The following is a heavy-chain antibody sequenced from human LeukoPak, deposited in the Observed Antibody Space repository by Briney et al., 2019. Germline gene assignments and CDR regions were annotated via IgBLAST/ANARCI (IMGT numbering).Heavy chain of an antibody. CDR2: IYYSGST. V-gene: IGHV4-59*01. J-gene: IGHJ5*02. D-gene: IGHD3-3*01. Sequence: PSETLSLTCTVSGGSISRYYWSWIRQPPGKGLEWIGYIYYSGSTNYNPSLKSRVTISVDTSKNQFSLKLSSVTAADTAVYYCARGSPGGYYDFWSGFPNWFDPWGQGTLVTVSS. CDR3: ARGSPGGYYDFWSGFPNWFDP. CDR1: GGSISRYY.